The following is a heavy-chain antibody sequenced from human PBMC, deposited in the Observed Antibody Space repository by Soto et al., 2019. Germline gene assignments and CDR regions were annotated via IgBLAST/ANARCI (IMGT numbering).Heavy chain of an antibody. CDR3: AKSQSIAARNGDYYYMDV. Sequence: SLRLSCAASGFTFSSYSMNWVRQAPGKGLEWVSSISSSSSYIYYADSVKGRFTISRDNAKNTLYLQMNSLRAEDTAVYYCAKSQSIAARNGDYYYMDVWGKGTTVTVSS. V-gene: IGHV3-21*04. CDR2: ISSSSSYI. CDR1: GFTFSSYS. J-gene: IGHJ6*03. D-gene: IGHD6-6*01.